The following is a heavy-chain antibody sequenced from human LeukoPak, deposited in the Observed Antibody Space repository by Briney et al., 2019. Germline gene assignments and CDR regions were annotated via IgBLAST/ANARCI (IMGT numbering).Heavy chain of an antibody. CDR2: MNPNSGNT. D-gene: IGHD3-10*01. CDR1: GYTFTSYD. Sequence: AASVKVSCKASGYTFTSYDINWVRQATGQGLEWMGWMNPNSGNTGYAQKFQGRVTITRNTSISTAYMELSSLRSEDTAVYYCARGVRVVRGVIITNWFDSWGQGTLVTVSS. CDR3: ARGVRVVRGVIITNWFDS. V-gene: IGHV1-8*03. J-gene: IGHJ5*01.